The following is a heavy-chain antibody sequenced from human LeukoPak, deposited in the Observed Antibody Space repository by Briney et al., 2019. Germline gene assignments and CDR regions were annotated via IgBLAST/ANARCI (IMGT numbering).Heavy chain of an antibody. CDR2: ISDSGGGR. J-gene: IGHJ4*02. Sequence: GGSLRLSCGASGFIFRNYAMSWVRQAPGEGLEWVSGISDSGGGRYYADSVKGRFTISRDNSKNMLYLQMNSLRAEDTAVYYCAKESGALGAPLYDYWGRGILVTVSS. CDR3: AKESGALGAPLYDY. V-gene: IGHV3-23*01. CDR1: GFIFRNYA. D-gene: IGHD4/OR15-4a*01.